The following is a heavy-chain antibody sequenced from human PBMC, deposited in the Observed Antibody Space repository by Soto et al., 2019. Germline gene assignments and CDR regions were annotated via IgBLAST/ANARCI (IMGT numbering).Heavy chain of an antibody. CDR3: VRESTPTRWFDP. Sequence: ASVKVSCKASGYTFTTYYIHWVRQAPGQGLEWMGIINPSSGSAGYAQKFQGRVTMTRDTSTSTVYMELSSLRSEDTAVYYCVRESTPTRWFDPWGQGTLVTVSS. CDR2: INPSSGSA. D-gene: IGHD2-2*01. CDR1: GYTFTTYY. V-gene: IGHV1-46*03. J-gene: IGHJ5*02.